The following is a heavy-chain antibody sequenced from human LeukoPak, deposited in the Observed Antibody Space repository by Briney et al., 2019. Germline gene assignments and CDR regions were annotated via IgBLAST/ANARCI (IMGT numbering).Heavy chain of an antibody. CDR1: GDSIRNSGWS. J-gene: IGHJ5*02. V-gene: IGHV4-39*01. CDR2: MPYDENVSDNEIP. CDR3: ARLTLTGVGGRGWFDA. Sequence: SETLSLTCIVSGDSIRNSGWSWGWIRQPPGKGLEWIGTMPYDENVSDNEIPSYKPSLKRRVTISADTSKNQLSLKVNSVTAADTASYYCARLTLTGVGGRGWFDAWGQGTLVIVSS. D-gene: IGHD3-3*01.